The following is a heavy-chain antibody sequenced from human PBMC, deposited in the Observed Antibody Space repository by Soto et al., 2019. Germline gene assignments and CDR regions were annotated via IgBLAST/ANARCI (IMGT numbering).Heavy chain of an antibody. CDR2: ISYDGSNK. Sequence: GGSLRLSCAASGFTFSSYGMHWVRQAPGKGLEWVAVISYDGSNKYYADSVKGRFTISRDNSKNTLYLQMNSLRAEDTAVYYCAKDLRGDSSSWSEYWGQGTLVTVSS. CDR3: AKDLRGDSSSWSEY. D-gene: IGHD6-13*01. J-gene: IGHJ4*02. CDR1: GFTFSSYG. V-gene: IGHV3-30*18.